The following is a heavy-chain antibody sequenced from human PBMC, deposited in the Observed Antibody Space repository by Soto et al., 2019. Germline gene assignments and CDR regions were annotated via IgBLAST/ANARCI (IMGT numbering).Heavy chain of an antibody. CDR3: ARGRRDY. J-gene: IGHJ4*02. Sequence: EVQLVQSGGGLVQPGESLTLSCKASGCTFSTYSMTWVRQAPGKGLEWVAAIAEDGTVKYYVDSVKGRFTISRDNAKTSLFLQMNSLRVEDTALYYCARGRRDYWGQGPLVTVSS. CDR2: IAEDGTVK. V-gene: IGHV3-7*03. CDR1: GCTFSTYS.